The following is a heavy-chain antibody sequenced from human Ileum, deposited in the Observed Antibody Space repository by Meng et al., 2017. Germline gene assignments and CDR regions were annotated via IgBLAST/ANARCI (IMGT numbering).Heavy chain of an antibody. J-gene: IGHJ6*02. CDR1: GFTFSYHA. D-gene: IGHD5-18*01. Sequence: GESLKISCATSGFTFSYHAIHWVRQAPGKGLEWVAQIWSGGNYKYYADSVNGRFTMSRDDSMGTGHLQMNNLRVEDTAVYYCARDGQSQAPYTMDVWGQGTTVTVSS. CDR2: IWSGGNYK. CDR3: ARDGQSQAPYTMDV. V-gene: IGHV3-33*01.